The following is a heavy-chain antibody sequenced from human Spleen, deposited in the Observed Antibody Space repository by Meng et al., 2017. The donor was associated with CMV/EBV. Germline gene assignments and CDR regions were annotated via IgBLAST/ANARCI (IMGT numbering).Heavy chain of an antibody. V-gene: IGHV1-2*02. CDR1: GYTFAGHY. CDR2: VSPSRGGT. J-gene: IGHJ3*01. CDR3: ARAATATMAVTGHDTFDV. D-gene: IGHD1-14*01. Sequence: ASVKVSCKASGYTFAGHYIHWVRQAPGQGLEWMGWVSPSRGGTEYAQRFQDRVTMTRDTSITTAYMELSRLKSDDTAVYFCARAATATMAVTGHDTFDVWGQGTMVTVS.